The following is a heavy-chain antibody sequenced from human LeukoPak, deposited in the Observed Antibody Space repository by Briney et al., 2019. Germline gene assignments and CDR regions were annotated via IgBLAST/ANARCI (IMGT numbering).Heavy chain of an antibody. Sequence: ASVKVSCKASGYTFTDYYMHWVRQAPGQGLEWMGWINPNSGGTNYAQKFQGRVTMSRDTSISTAYMELSRLRSDDTAVYYCARVRGVNSGSYGFDYWGQGTLVTVSS. CDR1: GYTFTDYY. J-gene: IGHJ4*02. CDR3: ARVRGVNSGSYGFDY. CDR2: INPNSGGT. V-gene: IGHV1-2*02. D-gene: IGHD3-10*01.